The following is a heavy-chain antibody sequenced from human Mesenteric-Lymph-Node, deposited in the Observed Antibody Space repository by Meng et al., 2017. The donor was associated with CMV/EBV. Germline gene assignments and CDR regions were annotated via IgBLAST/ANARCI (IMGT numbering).Heavy chain of an antibody. J-gene: IGHJ4*02. CDR3: ARGPSYSSGFPDC. V-gene: IGHV1-8*02. Sequence: QEQLVQSGAEVKKPGASVKVSCKASGYTFTSLDINWVRQATGQGPEWMGWMNPNSGNTGYAQKFQGRVTLTRDTSISTAYMELSSLRSEDTAVYYCARGPSYSSGFPDCWGQGTLVTVSS. CDR2: MNPNSGNT. CDR1: GYTFTSLD. D-gene: IGHD6-19*01.